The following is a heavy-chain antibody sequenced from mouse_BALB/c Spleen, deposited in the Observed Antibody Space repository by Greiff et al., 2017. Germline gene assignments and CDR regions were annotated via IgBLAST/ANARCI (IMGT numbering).Heavy chain of an antibody. D-gene: IGHD2-12*01. CDR2: IWSGGST. J-gene: IGHJ3*01. CDR1: GFSLTSYG. V-gene: IGHV2-4-1*01. CDR3: ARNPLRRELAWFAY. Sequence: VQLVESGPGLVQPSQSLSITCTVSGFSLTSYGVHWVRQSPGKGLEWLGVIWSGGSTDYNAAFISRLSISKDNSKSQVFFKMNSLQADDTAIYYCARNPLRRELAWFAYWGQGTLVTVSA.